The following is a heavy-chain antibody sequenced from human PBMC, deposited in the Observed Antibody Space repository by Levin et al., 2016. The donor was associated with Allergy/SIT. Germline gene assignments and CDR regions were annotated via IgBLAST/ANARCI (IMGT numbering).Heavy chain of an antibody. CDR2: IIGTGGRI. CDR1: GFTFSSYA. D-gene: IGHD6-13*01. J-gene: IGHJ4*02. CDR3: AKDRTHGAIAAAGGDFDY. Sequence: LSLTCAASGFTFSSYAMSWVRQAPGKGLEWVSAIIGTGGRIYYADSVKGRFTISRDNSKNTLYLQMNSLRAEDTAVYYCAKDRTHGAIAAAGGDFDYWGQGTLVTVSS. V-gene: IGHV3-23*01.